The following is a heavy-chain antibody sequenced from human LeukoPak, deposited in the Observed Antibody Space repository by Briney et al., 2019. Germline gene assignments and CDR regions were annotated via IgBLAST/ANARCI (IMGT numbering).Heavy chain of an antibody. Sequence: GGSLTLSCAVYGFTFSNYNMNWVRQAPGKGLEWVSSISGSSYYIYYVDSVKGRFTISRDNSKNSLYLQMNCLTADDTAVYYCARTVVPAAAYYYKDVGGEGTTVTASS. CDR1: GFTFSNYN. CDR3: ARTVVPAAAYYYKDV. V-gene: IGHV3-21*01. J-gene: IGHJ6*03. CDR2: ISGSSYYI. D-gene: IGHD2-2*01.